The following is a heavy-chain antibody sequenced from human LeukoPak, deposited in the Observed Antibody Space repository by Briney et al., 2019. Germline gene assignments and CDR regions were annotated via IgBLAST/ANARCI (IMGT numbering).Heavy chain of an antibody. Sequence: PSETLSLTCTVSGGSISSYYWSWIRQPAGKGLEWIGRIYTSGSTNYNPSLKSRVTMSVDTSKNQFSLKLSSVTAADTAVYYCARTLYSGSYDVFWFDPWGQGTLVTVSS. V-gene: IGHV4-4*07. CDR3: ARTLYSGSYDVFWFDP. CDR2: IYTSGST. J-gene: IGHJ5*02. CDR1: GGSISSYY. D-gene: IGHD1-26*01.